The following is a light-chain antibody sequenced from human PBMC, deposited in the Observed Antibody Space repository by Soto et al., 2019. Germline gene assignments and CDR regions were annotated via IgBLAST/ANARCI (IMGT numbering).Light chain of an antibody. J-gene: IGKJ1*01. V-gene: IGKV1-8*01. CDR3: KQYYSYPWT. CDR1: QGISSY. CDR2: AAS. Sequence: IRITQSTSSFSASTGDRVTITCRASQGISSYLAWYQQKPGKAPKLLIYAASTLQSGVPSRFSGSGSGTDFTLTISCLQSEDFATYYCKQYYSYPWTFGQGTKVDIK.